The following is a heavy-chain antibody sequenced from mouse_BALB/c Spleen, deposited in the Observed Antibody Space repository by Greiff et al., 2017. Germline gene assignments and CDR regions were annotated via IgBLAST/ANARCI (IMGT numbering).Heavy chain of an antibody. Sequence: VQRVESGPGLVAPSQSLSITCTVSGFSLTSYGVHWVRQPPGKGLEWLGVIWAGGSTNYNSALMSRLSISKDNSKSQVFLKMNSLQTDDTAMYYCARDRGFITTVQGAMDYWGQGTSVTVSS. D-gene: IGHD1-1*01. J-gene: IGHJ4*01. CDR2: IWAGGST. V-gene: IGHV2-9*02. CDR1: GFSLTSYG. CDR3: ARDRGFITTVQGAMDY.